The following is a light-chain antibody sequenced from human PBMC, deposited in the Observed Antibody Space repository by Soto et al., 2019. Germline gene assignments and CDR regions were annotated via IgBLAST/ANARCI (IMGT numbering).Light chain of an antibody. CDR2: GAS. J-gene: IGKJ5*01. Sequence: EIVLTQSPGTLSLSPGERATLSCRASQSVSSIYFAWYQQKPGQAPRLLIYGASSRATGIPDRFSGRGSGTDFTLTISRLEPEDFAVYYCQQFGTSPPSTFGQGTRLEIK. CDR1: QSVSSIY. CDR3: QQFGTSPPST. V-gene: IGKV3-20*01.